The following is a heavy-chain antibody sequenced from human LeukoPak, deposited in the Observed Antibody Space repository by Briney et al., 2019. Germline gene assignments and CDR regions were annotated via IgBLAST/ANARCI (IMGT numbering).Heavy chain of an antibody. J-gene: IGHJ4*02. CDR1: GGSISSGSYY. V-gene: IGHV4-61*02. D-gene: IGHD2-2*01. CDR2: IYTSGST. CDR3: ASAHVYQLLLYYFDY. Sequence: SQTLSLTCTVSGGSISSGSYYWSWIRQPAGKGLEWIGRIYTSGSTNYNPSLKSRVTMSVDTSKNQFSLKLSSVTAADTAVYYCASAHVYQLLLYYFDYWGQGTLVTVSS.